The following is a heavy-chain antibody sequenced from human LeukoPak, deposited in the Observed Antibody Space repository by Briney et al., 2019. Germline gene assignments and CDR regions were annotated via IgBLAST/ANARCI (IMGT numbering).Heavy chain of an antibody. D-gene: IGHD3-9*01. Sequence: SETLSLTCTVSGGSISSSSYYWGWIRQPPGKGLEWIGSIHYSGNTYYNASLKSRVAILVDTSKNQFSLKLHSVTAADTAVYYCARHVATGSIDAFDIGGQGTMVTVSS. V-gene: IGHV4-39*01. CDR2: IHYSGNT. CDR3: ARHVATGSIDAFDI. J-gene: IGHJ3*02. CDR1: GGSISSSSYY.